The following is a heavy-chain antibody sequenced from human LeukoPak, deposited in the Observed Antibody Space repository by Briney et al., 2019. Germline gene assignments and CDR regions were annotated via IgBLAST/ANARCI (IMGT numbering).Heavy chain of an antibody. J-gene: IGHJ4*02. D-gene: IGHD3-10*01. Sequence: PSETLSLTCTVSGGSISSYYWSWIRQPPGKGLEWIGYIYYSGSTNYNPSLKSRVTISVDTSKNQFSLKLSSVTAADTAVYYCAREVGGSGSYFDYWGQGTLVTVSS. CDR3: AREVGGSGSYFDY. V-gene: IGHV4-59*01. CDR1: GGSISSYY. CDR2: IYYSGST.